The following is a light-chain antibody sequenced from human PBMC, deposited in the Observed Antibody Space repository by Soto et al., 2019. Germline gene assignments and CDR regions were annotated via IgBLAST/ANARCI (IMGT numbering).Light chain of an antibody. J-gene: IGKJ4*01. Sequence: DIHMTQSPSSLSVSVGDRVTITCRTSQNINAWLAWYQQRPGQAPKLLIYDASTVQSGVPSRFSGSGSGTEFTLTISSLQSEDVATYFCQQYEDLPLTFGGGTKVDI. CDR2: DAS. CDR3: QQYEDLPLT. V-gene: IGKV1-5*01. CDR1: QNINAW.